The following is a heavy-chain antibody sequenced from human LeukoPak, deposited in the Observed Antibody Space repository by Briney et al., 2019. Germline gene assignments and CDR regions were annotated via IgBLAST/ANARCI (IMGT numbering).Heavy chain of an antibody. D-gene: IGHD4-23*01. Sequence: PSETLSLTCTVSGGSISSYYWSWIRQPAGKGLEWIGRIYTSGSTNYNPSLKSRVTMSVDTSKNQFSLKLSSVTAADTAVYYCARDVPTTVVKGYYYYYMDVWGKGTTVTVSS. CDR2: IYTSGST. J-gene: IGHJ6*03. CDR1: GGSISSYY. V-gene: IGHV4-4*07. CDR3: ARDVPTTVVKGYYYYYMDV.